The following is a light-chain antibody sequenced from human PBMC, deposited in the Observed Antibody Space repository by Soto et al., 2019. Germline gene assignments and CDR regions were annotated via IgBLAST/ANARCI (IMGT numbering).Light chain of an antibody. CDR3: QQDGSSPGT. Sequence: EIVLTQSPGTLSLSPGERATLSCRASQSVSSTYLAWYQQKPGQDPRLLIYGASSRATGIPDRFSGSGSGTDFTLTISRLEPEDFAVYYCQQDGSSPGTFGQGTKVEIK. V-gene: IGKV3-20*01. CDR1: QSVSSTY. J-gene: IGKJ1*01. CDR2: GAS.